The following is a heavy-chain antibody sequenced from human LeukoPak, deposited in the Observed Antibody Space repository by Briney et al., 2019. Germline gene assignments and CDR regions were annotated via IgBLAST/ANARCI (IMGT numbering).Heavy chain of an antibody. V-gene: IGHV3-33*01. CDR3: ARDDGYCGGDCYSIFDY. D-gene: IGHD2-21*02. CDR2: IWYDGSNK. CDR1: GFTFSSYG. Sequence: PGRSPRLSCAASGFTFSSYGMHWVRQAPGKGLEWVAVIWYDGSNKYYADSVKGRFTISRDNSKNTLYLQMNSLRAEDTAVYYCARDDGYCGGDCYSIFDYWGQGTLVTVSS. J-gene: IGHJ4*02.